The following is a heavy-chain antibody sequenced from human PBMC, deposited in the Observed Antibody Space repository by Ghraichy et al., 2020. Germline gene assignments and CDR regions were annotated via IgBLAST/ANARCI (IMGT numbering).Heavy chain of an antibody. D-gene: IGHD6-13*01. CDR3: ARDGYDAFDI. J-gene: IGHJ3*02. CDR2: IYHSGST. CDR1: GGSISSGGYS. V-gene: IGHV4-30-2*01. Sequence: SETLSLTCAVSGGSISSGGYSWSWIRQPPGKVLEWIGYIYHSGSTYYNPSLKSRVTISVDRSKSQFSLKLSSVTAADTAVYYCARDGYDAFDIWGQGTMVTVSS.